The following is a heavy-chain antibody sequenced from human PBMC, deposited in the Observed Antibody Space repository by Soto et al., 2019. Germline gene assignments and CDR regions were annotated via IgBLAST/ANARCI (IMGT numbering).Heavy chain of an antibody. CDR2: ISWDDDR. CDR1: GFSLYTSGVG. J-gene: IGHJ6*02. D-gene: IGHD2-8*01. V-gene: IGHV2-5*02. CDR3: SHWDTNKGLDV. Sequence: QITLEKSGPALVKATQTLTLTCSFAGFSLYTSGVGVGWIRQPPGKALECLGIISWDDDRRYSPSLKSRLTISKDTSKNLVVLTMTNMGPIDTTTYYCSHWDTNKGLDVWGPGTTVTVSS.